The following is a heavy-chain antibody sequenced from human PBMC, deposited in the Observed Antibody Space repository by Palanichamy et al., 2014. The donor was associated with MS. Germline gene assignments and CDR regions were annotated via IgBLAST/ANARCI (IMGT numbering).Heavy chain of an antibody. J-gene: IGHJ4*02. CDR1: GYTFPSYG. Sequence: QVQLVQSGAEVKKPGASVKASCKASGYTFPSYGLSWVRQAPGQGLEWMGWISGYNGNTYYAQNFQGRVTLTTDTSTSTAYMELRSLKSDDTAVYYCARLNYGSGTYYMAFYYFDYWGQGTLVTVSS. CDR2: ISGYNGNT. V-gene: IGHV1-18*01. CDR3: ARLNYGSGTYYMAFYYFDY. D-gene: IGHD3-10*01.